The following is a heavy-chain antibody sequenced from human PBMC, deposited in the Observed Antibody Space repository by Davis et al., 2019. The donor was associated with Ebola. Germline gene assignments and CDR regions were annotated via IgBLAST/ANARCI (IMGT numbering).Heavy chain of an antibody. CDR1: GYSINDYL. D-gene: IGHD6-13*01. J-gene: IGHJ5*02. V-gene: IGHV1-18*04. Sequence: ASVKVSCKAPGYSINDYLIHWVRQAPGQGLEWMGWISTYAGDTHYAQKLQGRVTMTTDTSTSTAYMELRSLRSDDTAVYYCARDGSWAGAAPSEFDPWGQGTLVTVSS. CDR2: ISTYAGDT. CDR3: ARDGSWAGAAPSEFDP.